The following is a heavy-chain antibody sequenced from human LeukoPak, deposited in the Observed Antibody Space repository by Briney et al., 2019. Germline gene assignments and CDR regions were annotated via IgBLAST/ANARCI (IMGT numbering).Heavy chain of an antibody. CDR3: ARDYSNYPFDY. J-gene: IGHJ4*02. CDR2: IYHSGST. V-gene: IGHV4-38-2*02. D-gene: IGHD4-11*01. CDR1: GYSISSGYY. Sequence: SETLSLTCTVSGYSISSGYYWGWIRQPPGKGLEWIGSIYHSGSTYYNPSLKSRVTISVDTSKNQFSLKLSSVTAADTAVYYCARDYSNYPFDYWGQGTLVTVSS.